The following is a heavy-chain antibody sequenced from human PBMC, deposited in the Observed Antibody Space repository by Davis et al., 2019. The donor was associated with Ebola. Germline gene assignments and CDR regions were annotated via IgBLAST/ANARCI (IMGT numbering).Heavy chain of an antibody. D-gene: IGHD4-23*01. CDR2: IIPILGIA. J-gene: IGHJ4*02. V-gene: IGHV1-69*04. Sequence: AASVKVSCKASGYTFTSYGISWVRQAPGQGLEWMGRIIPILGIANYAQKFQGRVTITADKSTSTAYMELSSLRSEDTAVYYCARDFWLGNDYGGNDYWGQGTLVTVSS. CDR1: GYTFTSYG. CDR3: ARDFWLGNDYGGNDY.